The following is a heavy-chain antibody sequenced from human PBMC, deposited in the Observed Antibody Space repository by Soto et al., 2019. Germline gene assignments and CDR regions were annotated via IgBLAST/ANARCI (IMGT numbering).Heavy chain of an antibody. CDR3: AKSRGRYYDILTGYPKYNWFDP. CDR2: ISGSGGST. CDR1: GFTFSSYA. D-gene: IGHD3-9*01. J-gene: IGHJ5*02. Sequence: GGSLRLSCAASGFTFSSYAMSWVRQAPGKGLEWVSAISGSGGSTYYADSVKDRFTISRDNSKNTLYLQMNSLRAEDTAVYYCAKSRGRYYDILTGYPKYNWFDPWGQGTLVTVSS. V-gene: IGHV3-23*01.